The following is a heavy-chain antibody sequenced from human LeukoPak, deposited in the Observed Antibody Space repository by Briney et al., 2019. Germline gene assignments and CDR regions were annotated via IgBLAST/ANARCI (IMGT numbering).Heavy chain of an antibody. CDR2: MNANSGNT. J-gene: IGHJ5*02. CDR1: GYTFTSYD. D-gene: IGHD3-22*01. CDR3: ARTAFPEYYYETSGYFRGHNWFDP. V-gene: IGHV1-8*01. Sequence: ASVKVSCKASGYTFTSYDINWVRQATGQGLEWMGWMNANSGNTGYAQKFQGRVTMTRDTSISTAYMELSSLRSEDTAVYFCARTAFPEYYYETSGYFRGHNWFDPWGQGTLVIVSS.